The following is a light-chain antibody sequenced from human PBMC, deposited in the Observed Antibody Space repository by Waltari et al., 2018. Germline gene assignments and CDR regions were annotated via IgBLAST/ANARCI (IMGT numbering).Light chain of an antibody. V-gene: IGLV4-69*01. CDR1: SAHSSNV. CDR2: VNSDGSH. Sequence: QLVLPQSPPASASLGASVQLPCTLSSAHSSNVLPWLQQQPEKGPRYLMKVNSDGSHNKGDEIPDRFAGSSSGAERYLTISSLQSEDEADYYCQTGGHGTWVFGGGTKLTVL. CDR3: QTGGHGTWV. J-gene: IGLJ3*02.